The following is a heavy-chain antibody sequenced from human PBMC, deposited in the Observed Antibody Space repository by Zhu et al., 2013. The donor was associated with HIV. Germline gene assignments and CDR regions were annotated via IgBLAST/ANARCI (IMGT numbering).Heavy chain of an antibody. CDR2: LMPIFGTA. CDR1: GGTLGSHA. J-gene: IGHJ5*02. Sequence: QVQLVQSGAEVKKPGSSVKVSCKAVGGTLGSHAVSWVRQAPGQGLEWMGDLMPIFGTANNAQGFQGRLTLTADESTDTAYMELSSLRSDDTAVYYCARLLHGFFDPWGQGTLVTVSS. V-gene: IGHV1-69*12. D-gene: IGHD6-25*01. CDR3: ARLLHGFFDP.